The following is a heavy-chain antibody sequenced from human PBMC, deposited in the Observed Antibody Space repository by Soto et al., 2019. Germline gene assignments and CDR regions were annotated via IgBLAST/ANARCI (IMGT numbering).Heavy chain of an antibody. CDR2: IIPIFGTA. CDR1: GCTFSSYA. CDR3: ARDRDGSGIRTYYYGMDV. D-gene: IGHD3-10*01. J-gene: IGHJ6*02. Sequence: SVKVSCKASGCTFSSYAISWVREARGQGLEWMGGIIPIFGTANYAQKFQGRVTITADKSTSTAYMELSSLRSEDTAVYYCARDRDGSGIRTYYYGMDVWGQGTTVTVSS. V-gene: IGHV1-69*06.